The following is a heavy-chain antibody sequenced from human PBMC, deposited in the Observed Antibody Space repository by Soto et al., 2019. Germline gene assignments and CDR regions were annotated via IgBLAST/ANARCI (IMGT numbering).Heavy chain of an antibody. CDR1: GFTFSNAW. D-gene: IGHD2-15*01. V-gene: IGHV3-15*07. J-gene: IGHJ3*02. Sequence: GESLKISCAASGFTFSNAWMNWVRQAPGKGLEWVGRIKSKTDGGTTDYAAPVKGRFTISRDDSKNTLYLQMNSLKTEDTAVYYCTTPTPPVLVVVVAATLDAFDIWGQGTMVTVSS. CDR3: TTPTPPVLVVVVAATLDAFDI. CDR2: IKSKTDGGTT.